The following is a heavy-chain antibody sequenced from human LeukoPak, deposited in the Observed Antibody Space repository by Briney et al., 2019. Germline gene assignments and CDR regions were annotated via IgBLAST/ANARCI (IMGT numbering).Heavy chain of an antibody. CDR2: IIPIFGTA. D-gene: IGHD6-13*01. Sequence: SXKVSCKASGGTFISYAISWVRQAPGQGLEWMGRIIPIFGTANYAQKFQGRVTITTDESTSTAYMELSSLRSEDTAVYYCARDPIAAAGNFDYWGQGTLVTVPS. V-gene: IGHV1-69*05. CDR3: ARDPIAAAGNFDY. CDR1: GGTFISYA. J-gene: IGHJ4*02.